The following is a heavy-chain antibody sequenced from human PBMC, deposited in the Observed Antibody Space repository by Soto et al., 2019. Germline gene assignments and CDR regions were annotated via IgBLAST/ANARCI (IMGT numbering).Heavy chain of an antibody. CDR1: GGSISSGDYY. Sequence: SETLSLTCNVSGGSISSGDYYWTWIRQSPGKGLEWIGYIYYTGSTFYSPSLRSRVTISLDTSENHFSLDMNSVTAADTAVYFCARVSGHNTGYYSVYFMDVWGQGTTVT. D-gene: IGHD5-18*01. CDR3: ARVSGHNTGYYSVYFMDV. J-gene: IGHJ6*02. CDR2: IYYTGST. V-gene: IGHV4-30-4*01.